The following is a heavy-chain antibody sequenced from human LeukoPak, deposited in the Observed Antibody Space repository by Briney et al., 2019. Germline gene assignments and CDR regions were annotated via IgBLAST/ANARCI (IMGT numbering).Heavy chain of an antibody. CDR3: ARGPVATMVRGVKIGPPLDY. CDR2: INHSGST. J-gene: IGHJ4*02. Sequence: RTSETLSLTCTVSGVSISSYYWSWIRQPPGKGLEWIGEINHSGSTNYNPSLKSRVTISVDTSKNQFSLKLSSVTAADTAVYYCARGPVATMVRGVKIGPPLDYWGQGTLVTVSS. D-gene: IGHD3-10*01. CDR1: GVSISSYY. V-gene: IGHV4-34*01.